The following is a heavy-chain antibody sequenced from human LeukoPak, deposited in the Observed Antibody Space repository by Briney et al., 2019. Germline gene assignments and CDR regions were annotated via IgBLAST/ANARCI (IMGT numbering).Heavy chain of an antibody. CDR3: EGSSSGYYDGFDY. V-gene: IGHV1-69*04. CDR2: IIPILGIA. J-gene: IGHJ4*02. Sequence: GASVKVSCKASGGTFSSYAISWVRQAPGQGLEWMGRIIPILGIANYAQKFQGRVTITADKSTSTAYMELSSLRSEDTAVYYCEGSSSGYYDGFDYWGQGTLVTVSS. D-gene: IGHD3-22*01. CDR1: GGTFSSYA.